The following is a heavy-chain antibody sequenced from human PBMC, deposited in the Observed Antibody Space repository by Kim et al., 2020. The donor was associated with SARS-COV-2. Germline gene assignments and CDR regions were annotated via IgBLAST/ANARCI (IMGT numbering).Heavy chain of an antibody. D-gene: IGHD3-10*01. CDR3: ARGYGSGSHYRDY. V-gene: IGHV1-69*04. CDR1: GGTFSSYA. J-gene: IGHJ4*02. Sequence: SVKVSCKASGGTFSSYAISWVRQAPGQGLEWMGRIIPILGIANYAQKFQGRVTITADKSTSTAYMELSSLRSEDTAVYYCARGYGSGSHYRDYWGQGTLVTVSS. CDR2: IIPILGIA.